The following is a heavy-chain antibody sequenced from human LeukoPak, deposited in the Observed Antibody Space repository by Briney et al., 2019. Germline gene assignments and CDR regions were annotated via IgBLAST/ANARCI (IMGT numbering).Heavy chain of an antibody. CDR1: GYSFTGYY. Sequence: ASVKVSCKASGYSFTGYYMHWVRQAPGQGLEWMGWMNPYSGGTNYAQKFQGRVTMTRDTSISTAYMELRRLSSDDTAIYYCARPYCNGGSCHDYFDYWGQGTLVSVSS. D-gene: IGHD2-15*01. CDR3: ARPYCNGGSCHDYFDY. CDR2: MNPYSGGT. J-gene: IGHJ4*02. V-gene: IGHV1-2*02.